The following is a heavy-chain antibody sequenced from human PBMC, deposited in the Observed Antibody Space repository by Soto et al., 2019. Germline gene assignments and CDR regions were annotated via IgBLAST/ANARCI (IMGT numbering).Heavy chain of an antibody. Sequence: ASVKVSCKASGYTFTSYAMHWVRQAPGQRLEWMGWINAGNGNTKYSQKFQGRVTITRDTSASTAYMELSSLRSEDTAVYYCARSIVVVTSFDYRGQGILVTVPS. CDR1: GYTFTSYA. D-gene: IGHD3-22*01. CDR2: INAGNGNT. J-gene: IGHJ4*02. V-gene: IGHV1-3*01. CDR3: ARSIVVVTSFDY.